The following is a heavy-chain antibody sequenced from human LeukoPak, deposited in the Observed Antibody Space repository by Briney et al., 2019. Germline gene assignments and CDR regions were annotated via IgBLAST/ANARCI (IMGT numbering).Heavy chain of an antibody. CDR1: GFTFSSYA. CDR3: ARGTYSSGHCDVFDI. D-gene: IGHD6-19*01. V-gene: IGHV3-30*01. CDR2: ISVDGNSK. J-gene: IGHJ3*02. Sequence: PGGSLRLSCAASGFTFSSYAMHWVRQAPGKGLEWVAGISVDGNSKHYPDSEKGRVTISRDNSKNTLYLQINSLRPEDTAVYSCARGTYSSGHCDVFDIWGQGTMVTVSS.